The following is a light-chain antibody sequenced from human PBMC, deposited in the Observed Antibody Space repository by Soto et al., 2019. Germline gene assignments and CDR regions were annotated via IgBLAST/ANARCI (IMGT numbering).Light chain of an antibody. Sequence: DIQLTHSPSSLSASVVYIVTITFRASQSIRSYLNLYQQKPGKAPKLLIYAASTLQSGVPPRFSGSGSGTHFTLTISSLQPEDAATYYCQKYNTAPYNFGQGTRLEIK. J-gene: IGKJ5*01. V-gene: IGKV1-27*01. CDR2: AAS. CDR1: QSIRSY. CDR3: QKYNTAPYN.